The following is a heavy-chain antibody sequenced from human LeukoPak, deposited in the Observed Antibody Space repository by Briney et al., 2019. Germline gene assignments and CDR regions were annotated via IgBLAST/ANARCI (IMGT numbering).Heavy chain of an antibody. CDR1: GFIFSSYS. CDR3: ACRFKQLPGDWYFDL. V-gene: IGHV3-48*02. D-gene: IGHD6-13*01. J-gene: IGHJ2*01. CDR2: ISSGSSRV. Sequence: PGGSLRHSCVASGFIFSSYSMNWVRQAPGKGLEWVSYISSGSSRVHYADSVKGRFTISRDNAKNSLYLQMNSLRDVDTAVYYCACRFKQLPGDWYFDLWGRGTLVTVPS.